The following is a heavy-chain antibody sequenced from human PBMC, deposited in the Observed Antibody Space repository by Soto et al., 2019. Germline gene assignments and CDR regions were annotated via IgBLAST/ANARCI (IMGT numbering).Heavy chain of an antibody. J-gene: IGHJ4*02. CDR1: GFTFSSYG. V-gene: IGHV3-33*06. CDR2: IWYDGSNK. CDR3: AKEAIFGVVTRITHFDC. D-gene: IGHD3-3*01. Sequence: GGSLRLSCAASGFTFSSYGMHWVRQAPGKGLEWVAVIWYDGSNKYYADSVKGRFTISRDNSKNTLYLQMNSLRAEDTAVYYCAKEAIFGVVTRITHFDCWGQGTLVTVSS.